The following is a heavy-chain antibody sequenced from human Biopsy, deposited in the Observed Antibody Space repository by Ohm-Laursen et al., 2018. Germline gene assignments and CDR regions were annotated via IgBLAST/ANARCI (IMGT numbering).Heavy chain of an antibody. CDR2: IYYSGST. J-gene: IGHJ6*02. Sequence: TLSLTCTVSGGSISSDYWSWIRKPPGKGLGWIGNIYYSGSTNYNPSLKSRVTISVDTSKNQFSLRLNSVTAADTAVYYCARATNSTGWPYYYFYGMDVWGQGTTVTVSS. CDR3: ARATNSTGWPYYYFYGMDV. D-gene: IGHD2/OR15-2a*01. CDR1: GGSISSDY. V-gene: IGHV4-59*01.